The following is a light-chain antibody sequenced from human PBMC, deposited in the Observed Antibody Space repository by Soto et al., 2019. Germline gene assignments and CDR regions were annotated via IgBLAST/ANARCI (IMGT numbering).Light chain of an antibody. CDR2: GAS. CDR3: QQYKNWPL. V-gene: IGKV3-15*01. CDR1: HIVNSS. J-gene: IGKJ5*01. Sequence: IMMTQSPATLSVSKGERVTLSCRPSHIVNSSVAWYQQKPGPAPRLLLYGASTRATGIPVRFSGSGFGTEFTLTISSLPSEDFAVYSCQQYKNWPLFGQGTRLETK.